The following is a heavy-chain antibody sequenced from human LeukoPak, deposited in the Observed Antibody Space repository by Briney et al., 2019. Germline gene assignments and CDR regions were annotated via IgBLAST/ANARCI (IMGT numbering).Heavy chain of an antibody. CDR1: GGTFSSYA. J-gene: IGHJ4*02. D-gene: IGHD5-18*01. V-gene: IGHV1-69*13. Sequence: GASVKVSCKASGGTFSSYAISWVRQAPGQGLEWMGGIIPIFGTANYAQKFQGRVTITADESTSTAYMELSSLRSEDTAVYYCARDHSYGYTISRYFDYWGQGTLVTVSS. CDR3: ARDHSYGYTISRYFDY. CDR2: IIPIFGTA.